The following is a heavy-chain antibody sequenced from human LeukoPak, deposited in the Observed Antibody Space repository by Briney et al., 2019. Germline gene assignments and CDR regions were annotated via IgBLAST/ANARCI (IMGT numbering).Heavy chain of an antibody. Sequence: PSETLSLTCTVSGGSISSYYWSWIRQPPGKGLEWIGYIYYSGSTNYNPSLKSRVTISVDTSKNQFSLKLTSVTAADTAMYYCAGRGSSSGTFDIWGQGTMVIVSS. CDR3: AGRGSSSGTFDI. CDR2: IYYSGST. V-gene: IGHV4-59*08. D-gene: IGHD5-18*01. CDR1: GGSISSYY. J-gene: IGHJ3*02.